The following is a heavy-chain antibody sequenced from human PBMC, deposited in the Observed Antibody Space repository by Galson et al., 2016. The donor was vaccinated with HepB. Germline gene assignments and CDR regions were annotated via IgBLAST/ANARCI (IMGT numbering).Heavy chain of an antibody. CDR2: INPSDGTT. Sequence: SVKVSCKASGYTFTNYYMHWVRQAPGQGLEWMGIINPSDGTTSYAQKFQGRVTMTRDTSTSTVYMELSSLRSADTAVYYCARGADSGYDLGDHWGQGTLVTVSS. V-gene: IGHV1-46*01. J-gene: IGHJ4*02. CDR1: GYTFTNYY. D-gene: IGHD5-12*01. CDR3: ARGADSGYDLGDH.